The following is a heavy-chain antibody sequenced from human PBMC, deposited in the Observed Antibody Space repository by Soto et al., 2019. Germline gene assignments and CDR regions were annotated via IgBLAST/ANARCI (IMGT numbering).Heavy chain of an antibody. J-gene: IGHJ6*02. Sequence: ASVKVSCKASGGTFSSYAMSWVRQAPGEGLEWMGGIIPIVGTANYAQKFQGRVTITADESTSTAYMELSSLRSEDTAVYYCARIGEAAAGTISYYGMDVWDQGTTVTVSS. V-gene: IGHV1-69*13. CDR3: ARIGEAAAGTISYYGMDV. CDR1: GGTFSSYA. CDR2: IIPIVGTA. D-gene: IGHD6-13*01.